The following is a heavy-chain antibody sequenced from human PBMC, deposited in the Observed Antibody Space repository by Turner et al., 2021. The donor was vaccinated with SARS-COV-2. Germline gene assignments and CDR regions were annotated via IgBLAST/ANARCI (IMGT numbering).Heavy chain of an antibody. Sequence: QVQLQQWGAGLVKPSETLSLTCGVAGGSFSTYYWSWIRQSPGKGLEWIAEIKLSGSTHDSPSLKSRVTISVDTPKRQISLNLTSVTAADTSIYFCARGQSRGFYCSGSRRFDYWGQGTQVTVSS. V-gene: IGHV4-34*01. J-gene: IGHJ4*02. CDR1: GGSFSTYY. CDR3: ARGQSRGFYCSGSRRFDY. CDR2: IKLSGST. D-gene: IGHD3-10*01.